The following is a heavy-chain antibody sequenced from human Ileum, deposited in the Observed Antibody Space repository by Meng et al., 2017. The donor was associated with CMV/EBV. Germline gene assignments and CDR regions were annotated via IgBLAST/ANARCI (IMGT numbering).Heavy chain of an antibody. CDR3: ARGRLYSSSWAPFDP. D-gene: IGHD6-6*01. CDR1: VGSFSGYY. CDR2: INHSGST. J-gene: IGHJ5*02. Sequence: VYVGSFSGYYWSWIRQPPGKGLEWIGEINHSGSTNYNPSLKSRVTISVDTSKNQFSLKLSSVTAADTAVYYCARGRLYSSSWAPFDPWGQGTLVTVSS. V-gene: IGHV4-34*01.